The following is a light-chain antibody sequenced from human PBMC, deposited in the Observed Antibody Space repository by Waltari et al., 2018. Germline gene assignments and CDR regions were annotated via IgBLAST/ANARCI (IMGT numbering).Light chain of an antibody. J-gene: IGKJ1*01. V-gene: IGKV3-20*01. Sequence: EIVLTQFPGPASLSLGERFTLSCRASQTVGSSCLAWYKQKPGQAPRLVIYRASRRATGIPDRFSGSGSGTDFSLTLSKLEPEDFAVYYCQTHGTLPATFGQGTKVEIK. CDR2: RAS. CDR3: QTHGTLPAT. CDR1: QTVGSSC.